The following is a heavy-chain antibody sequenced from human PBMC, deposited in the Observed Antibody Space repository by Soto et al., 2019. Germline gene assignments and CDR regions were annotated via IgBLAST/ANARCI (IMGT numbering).Heavy chain of an antibody. CDR3: AKGDAYYDFLMDG. D-gene: IGHD3-3*01. CDR2: VNGRGTAT. CDR1: GFKFASFA. V-gene: IGHV3-23*01. Sequence: PGGSLRLSCAASGFKFASFAMSWVRQAPGKGLEWVSSVNGRGTATYYADSVKGRFTISRDNSKNTLYLQMNSLRADDTAVYYCAKGDAYYDFLMDGWGKGTTVTVSS. J-gene: IGHJ6*04.